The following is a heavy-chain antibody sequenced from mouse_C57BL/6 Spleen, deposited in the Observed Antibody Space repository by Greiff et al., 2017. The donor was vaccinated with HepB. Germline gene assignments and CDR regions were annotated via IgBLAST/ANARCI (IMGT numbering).Heavy chain of an antibody. CDR2: INPSSGYT. V-gene: IGHV1-4*01. Sequence: QVQLKESGAELARPGASVKMSCKASGYTFTSYTMHWVKQRPGQGLEWIGYINPSSGYTKYNQKFKDKATLTADKSSSTAYMQLSSLTSEDSAVYYCAREEYYGSREDAYFDYWGQGTTLTVSS. CDR3: AREEYYGSREDAYFDY. J-gene: IGHJ2*01. CDR1: GYTFTSYT. D-gene: IGHD1-1*01.